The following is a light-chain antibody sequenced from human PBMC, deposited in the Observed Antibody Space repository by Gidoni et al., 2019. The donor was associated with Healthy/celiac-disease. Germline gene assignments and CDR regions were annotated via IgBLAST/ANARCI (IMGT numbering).Light chain of an antibody. J-gene: IGKJ1*01. CDR3: QQDNNWPRT. CDR2: GAS. CDR1: QSVSSN. V-gene: IGKV3-15*01. Sequence: IVMTQSPATLSVSPGERVTLTGRASQSVSSNLAWYQQKPGQAPRLLIYGASTRATGIPARFSGSGSGTEFTLTISSLQSEDFAVYYCQQDNNWPRTFXQXTKLEIK.